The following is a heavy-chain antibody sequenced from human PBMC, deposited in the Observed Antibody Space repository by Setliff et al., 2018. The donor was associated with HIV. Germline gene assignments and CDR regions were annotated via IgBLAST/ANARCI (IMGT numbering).Heavy chain of an antibody. D-gene: IGHD3-16*01. CDR1: GFTFSGFA. CDR2: ISGGGGSK. CDR3: ATFLRSGELSLFPDAFNM. V-gene: IGHV3-23*01. J-gene: IGHJ3*02. Sequence: GGSLRLSCAASGFTFSGFAMTWVRQAPGKGLEWISTISGGGGSKYYADSVKGRLSISRDNSKDMLYLQTDSLSAEDTAVYYCATFLRSGELSLFPDAFNMWGQGTLVTVSS.